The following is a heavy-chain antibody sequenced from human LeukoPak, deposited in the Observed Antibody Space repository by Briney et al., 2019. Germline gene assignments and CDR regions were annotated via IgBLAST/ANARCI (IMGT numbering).Heavy chain of an antibody. J-gene: IGHJ4*02. CDR2: FFYSGST. D-gene: IGHD3-10*01. CDR1: GGSINNYY. CDR3: ARHVFRRPGSGNY. V-gene: IGHV4-59*08. Sequence: SETLSLTCTVSGGSINNYYWSWIRQPPGKGLEWIGYFFYSGSTNYNPSLKSRVTISVDTSKNQFSLKLSSVTAADTAVYYCARHVFRRPGSGNYWGQGTLVTVSS.